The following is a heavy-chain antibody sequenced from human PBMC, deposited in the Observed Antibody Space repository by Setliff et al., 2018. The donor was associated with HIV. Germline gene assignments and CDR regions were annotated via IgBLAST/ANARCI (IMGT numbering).Heavy chain of an antibody. Sequence: SCAASGFTFSSYGMHWVRQAPGKGLEWVAFIRYDGSNKYYADSVKGRFTISRDNSKNTLYLQMNSLRAEDTAVYYCAKNGFYYDSSGYPHWGQGTLVTVSS. CDR3: AKNGFYYDSSGYPH. CDR2: IRYDGSNK. J-gene: IGHJ4*02. D-gene: IGHD3-22*01. CDR1: GFTFSSYG. V-gene: IGHV3-30*02.